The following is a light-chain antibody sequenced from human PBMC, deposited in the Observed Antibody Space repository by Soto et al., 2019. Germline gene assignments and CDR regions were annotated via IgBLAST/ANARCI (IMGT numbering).Light chain of an antibody. CDR2: LNSDGSH. J-gene: IGLJ2*01. CDR1: SGPSTFA. Sequence: QSVLTQSPSASASLGASVKLTCTLSSGPSTFAIAWHQQQPEKGPRYLMKLNSDGSHNKGDGIPDRFSGSSSGAERYLTSSSLQSEDEADYYCQTWGAGTVVFGGGTKLTVL. V-gene: IGLV4-69*01. CDR3: QTWGAGTVV.